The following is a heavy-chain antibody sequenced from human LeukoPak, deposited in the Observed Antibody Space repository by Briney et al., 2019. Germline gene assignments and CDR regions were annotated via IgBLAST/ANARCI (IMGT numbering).Heavy chain of an antibody. CDR3: ARIRGYSYGLDAFDI. CDR2: ISSSGSTI. J-gene: IGHJ3*02. D-gene: IGHD5-18*01. V-gene: IGHV3-11*04. CDR1: GFTFSDYY. Sequence: GGFLRLSCAASGFTFSDYYMSWIRQAPGKGLEWASYISSSGSTIYYADSVKGRFTISRDNAKNSLYLQMNSLRAEDTAVYYCARIRGYSYGLDAFDIWGQGTMVTVSS.